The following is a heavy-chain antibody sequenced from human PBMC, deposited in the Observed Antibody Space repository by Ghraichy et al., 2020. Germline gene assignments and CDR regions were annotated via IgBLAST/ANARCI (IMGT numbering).Heavy chain of an antibody. CDR1: GFTLSHYS. Sequence: GGSLRLSCAASGFTLSHYSMHWVRQTPGQGLEWVASINCNSNMIAYADSVKGRFTVSRDNAKNSLYLLINSLRPEDTALYYCARDFSGSAWNEGSGMDVWGQGTSLSASS. CDR3: ARDFSGSAWNEGSGMDV. V-gene: IGHV3-9*01. CDR2: INCNSNMI. D-gene: IGHD1-1*01. J-gene: IGHJ6*02.